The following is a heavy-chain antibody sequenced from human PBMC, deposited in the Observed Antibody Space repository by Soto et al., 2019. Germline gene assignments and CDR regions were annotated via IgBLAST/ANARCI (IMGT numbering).Heavy chain of an antibody. J-gene: IGHJ4*02. Sequence: GGSLRLSCAASGYTFSDYYMSWIRQAPGKWLECISYIDTSGTKIYYADSVKGRFTITRDNANNSLYLEMNSLRDEDTSVYYCASHYDMWSGYLSPVDYWGQGTLVTVSS. CDR1: GYTFSDYY. V-gene: IGHV3-11*01. CDR3: ASHYDMWSGYLSPVDY. CDR2: IDTSGTKI. D-gene: IGHD3-3*01.